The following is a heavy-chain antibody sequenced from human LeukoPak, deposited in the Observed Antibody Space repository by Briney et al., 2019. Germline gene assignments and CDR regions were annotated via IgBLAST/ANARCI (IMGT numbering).Heavy chain of an antibody. D-gene: IGHD4-17*01. CDR2: ISYDGSNK. CDR1: GFTFSSYA. V-gene: IGHV3-30-3*01. J-gene: IGHJ4*02. Sequence: GSLRLSCAASGFTFSSYAMHWVRQAPGKGLEWVAVISYDGSNKYYADSVRGRFTISRGNSKNTLYLQMNSLRAEDTAVYYCARVLTTVTTKDGIDYWGQGTLVTVSS. CDR3: ARVLTTVTTKDGIDY.